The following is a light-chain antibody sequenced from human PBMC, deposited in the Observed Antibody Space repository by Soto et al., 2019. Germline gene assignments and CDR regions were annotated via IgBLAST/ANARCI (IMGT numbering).Light chain of an antibody. CDR2: DVS. Sequence: IVLTQSPDTLSLSPGQRATLSGRASQTVSRRYLAWYQQKPGQAPLLLIYDVSERASDIPDRFSGSGSGTDFSLTINRLVPEDVAVYYCQYQGSFGGGTKVEIK. J-gene: IGKJ4*01. V-gene: IGKV3-20*01. CDR1: QTVSRRY. CDR3: QYQGS.